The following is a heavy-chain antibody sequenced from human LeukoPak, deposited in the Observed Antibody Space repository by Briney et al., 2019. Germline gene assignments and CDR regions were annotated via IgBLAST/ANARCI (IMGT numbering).Heavy chain of an antibody. Sequence: GRSLRLSCAASGFTFSSYAMHWVRQAPGQRLEWMGWINAGNGNTKYSQEFQGRVTITRDTSASTAYMELSSLRSEDTAVYYCATRGWYSSGPFDYWGQGTLVTVSS. CDR3: ATRGWYSSGPFDY. D-gene: IGHD6-19*01. V-gene: IGHV1-3*03. CDR2: INAGNGNT. J-gene: IGHJ4*02. CDR1: GFTFSSYA.